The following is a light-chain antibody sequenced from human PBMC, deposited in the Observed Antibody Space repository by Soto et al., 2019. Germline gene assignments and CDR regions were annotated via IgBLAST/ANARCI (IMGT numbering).Light chain of an antibody. CDR3: QQYNNWPPT. CDR1: QSVSSN. CDR2: GAS. J-gene: IGKJ1*01. V-gene: IGKV3-15*01. Sequence: EIVMTQSPATLSVSPGERATLSCRASQSVSSNLAWYQQKPGQAPRLLIYGASTRAAGSPARFRGSGSGTEFTLTISSLQSEYFAVYYCQQYNNWPPTFGQGTNVEI.